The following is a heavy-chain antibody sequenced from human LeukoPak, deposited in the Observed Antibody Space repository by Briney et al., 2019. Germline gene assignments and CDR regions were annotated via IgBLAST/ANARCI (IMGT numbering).Heavy chain of an antibody. D-gene: IGHD2-2*03. J-gene: IGHJ3*02. Sequence: GASVKVSCKASVGTFNNYAITWVRQAPGQGLEWMGGIIPIFGRTNYVQKFQDRVTNTADEFTSKAYMEVSSLSSEDTAVYYCARSDTWILAFNIWGQGTMVTVSS. CDR3: ARSDTWILAFNI. V-gene: IGHV1-69*13. CDR1: VGTFNNYA. CDR2: IIPIFGRT.